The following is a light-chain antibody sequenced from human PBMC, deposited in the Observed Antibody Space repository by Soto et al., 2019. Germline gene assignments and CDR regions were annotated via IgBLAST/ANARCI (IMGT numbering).Light chain of an antibody. J-gene: IGKJ1*01. CDR2: GVS. Sequence: EIVLTQSPATLSLSPGERDTLSCSASQRVSSSSLAWYQHKPGQSPRLLIFGVSSRATDLPDRFSGSGSGTDFTLTINRLEPEDFAVYYCQQYSISSTFGQGTKVDIK. CDR3: QQYSISST. CDR1: QRVSSSS. V-gene: IGKV3-20*01.